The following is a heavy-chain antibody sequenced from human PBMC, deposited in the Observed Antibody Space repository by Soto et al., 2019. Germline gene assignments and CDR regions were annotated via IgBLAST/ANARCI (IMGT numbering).Heavy chain of an antibody. V-gene: IGHV1-46*01. J-gene: IGHJ3*02. CDR2: TNPSGGST. CDR3: ARGSKQQRTLFILPHDAFDI. CDR1: GYTFTSYY. D-gene: IGHD6-13*01. Sequence: ASVKVSCKASGYTFTSYYMHWVRQAPGQGLEWMGITNPSGGSTSYAQKFQGRVTMTRDTSTSTVYMELSSLRSEDTAVYYCARGSKQQRTLFILPHDAFDIWGQGTMVTVSS.